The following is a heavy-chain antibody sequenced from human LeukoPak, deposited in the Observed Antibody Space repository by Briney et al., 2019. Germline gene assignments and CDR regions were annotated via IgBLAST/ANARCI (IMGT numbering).Heavy chain of an antibody. V-gene: IGHV3-33*06. CDR3: AKFVGYCSGGSCYGAPFDY. CDR2: IWYDGSNK. J-gene: IGHJ4*02. CDR1: GFTFSSYG. Sequence: GGSLCLSCAASGFTFSSYGMHWVRQAPGKGLEWVAVIWYDGSNKYYADSVKGQFTISRDNSKNTLYLQMNSLRAEDTAVYYCAKFVGYCSGGSCYGAPFDYWGQGTLVTVSS. D-gene: IGHD2-15*01.